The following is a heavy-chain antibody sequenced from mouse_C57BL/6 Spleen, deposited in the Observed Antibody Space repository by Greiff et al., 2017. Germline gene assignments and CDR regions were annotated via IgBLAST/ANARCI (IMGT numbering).Heavy chain of an antibody. V-gene: IGHV10-1*01. J-gene: IGHJ3*01. CDR3: VRRGDYDGGFAY. CDR2: IRSKSNNYAT. CDR1: GFSFNTYA. Sequence: EVQRVESGGGLVQPKGSLKLSCAASGFSFNTYAMNWVRQAPGKGLEWVARIRSKSNNYATYYADSVKDRFTISRDDSESMLYLQMNNLKTEDTAMYYCVRRGDYDGGFAYWGQGTLVTVSA. D-gene: IGHD2-4*01.